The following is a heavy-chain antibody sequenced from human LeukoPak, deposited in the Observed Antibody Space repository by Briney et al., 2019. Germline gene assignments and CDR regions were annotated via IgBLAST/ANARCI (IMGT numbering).Heavy chain of an antibody. CDR3: ARGKGDY. J-gene: IGHJ4*02. CDR2: INHSGST. Sequence: PSETLSLKCAVYGGSFSGYYWSWIRQPPGKGLEWIGEINHSGSTNYNPSLKSRVTISVDTSKNQFSLKLSSVTAADTAVYYCARGKGDYWGQGTLVTVSS. CDR1: GGSFSGYY. V-gene: IGHV4-34*01.